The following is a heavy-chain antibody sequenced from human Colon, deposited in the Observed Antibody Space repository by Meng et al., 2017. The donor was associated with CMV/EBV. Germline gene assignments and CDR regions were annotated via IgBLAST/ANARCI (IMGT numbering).Heavy chain of an antibody. Sequence: GESLKISCVASGFTLSSYDMHWVRQAPGKGLEWISHISTQSLTTVYADSVKGRFTISRDNAKKSLYLEMSSLRAEDTAVYYCAKARGRDLLYSYFGMDVWGQGTTVTVSS. V-gene: IGHV3-48*04. D-gene: IGHD3-16*01. CDR3: AKARGRDLLYSYFGMDV. CDR2: ISTQSLTT. J-gene: IGHJ6*02. CDR1: GFTLSSYD.